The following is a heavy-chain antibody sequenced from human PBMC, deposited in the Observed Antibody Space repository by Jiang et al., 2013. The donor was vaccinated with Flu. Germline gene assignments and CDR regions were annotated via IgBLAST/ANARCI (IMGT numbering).Heavy chain of an antibody. V-gene: IGHV5-51*01. Sequence: AEVKKPGESLKISCKGSGYSFTSYWIGWVRQMPGKGLEWMGIIYPGDSDTRYSPSFQGQVTISADKSISTAYLQWSSLKASDTAMYYCARHLADYGDQGNAFDIWGQGTMVTVSS. CDR2: IYPGDSDT. CDR1: GYSFTSYW. J-gene: IGHJ3*02. CDR3: ARHLADYGDQGNAFDI. D-gene: IGHD4-17*01.